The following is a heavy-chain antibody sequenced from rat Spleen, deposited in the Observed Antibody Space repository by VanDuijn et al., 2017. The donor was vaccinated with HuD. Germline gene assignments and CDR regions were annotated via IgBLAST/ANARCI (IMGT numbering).Heavy chain of an antibody. Sequence: EVQLVESDGGLVQPGRSLKLSCAASGFTFSNYGLAWVRHAAAKGLEWVATISYDGSATYYRDSLKGRFTISRDNSKSTLYLQMYSLRSEDTATYYCARGRIFDYDGPITRYFDNWGQGVMVTVSS. J-gene: IGHJ2*01. V-gene: IGHV5-29*01. CDR3: ARGRIFDYDGPITRYFDN. CDR1: GFTFSNYG. D-gene: IGHD1-3*01. CDR2: ISYDGSAT.